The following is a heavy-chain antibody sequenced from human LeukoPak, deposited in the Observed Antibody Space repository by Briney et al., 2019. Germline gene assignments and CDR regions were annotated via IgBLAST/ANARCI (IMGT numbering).Heavy chain of an antibody. J-gene: IGHJ4*02. Sequence: PSETLSLTCTVSGGSISSGSYYWSWIRQPAGKGLEWIGRIYTSGSTNYNPSLKSRVTISVDTSKNQYSLKLSSVTAADTAVYYCARGLRATKPELDYWGQGTLVTVSS. CDR1: GGSISSGSYY. CDR2: IYTSGST. D-gene: IGHD5-12*01. CDR3: ARGLRATKPELDY. V-gene: IGHV4-61*02.